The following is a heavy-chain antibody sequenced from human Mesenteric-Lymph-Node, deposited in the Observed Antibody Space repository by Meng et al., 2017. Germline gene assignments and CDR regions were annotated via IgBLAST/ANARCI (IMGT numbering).Heavy chain of an antibody. D-gene: IGHD3-10*01. CDR3: VRDTRRGGGWFDP. J-gene: IGHJ5*02. CDR2: IHSSGST. CDR1: GGSISSGGYY. Sequence: VQLQESGPVLVKPSQTLSLTCTVSGGSISSGGYYWSLIRQNPGKGLEWIGYIHSSGSTYYNPSLRSRLTISVDTSKNQFSLKLSSVTAADTAVYYCVRDTRRGGGWFDPWGQGTLVTVSS. V-gene: IGHV4-31*03.